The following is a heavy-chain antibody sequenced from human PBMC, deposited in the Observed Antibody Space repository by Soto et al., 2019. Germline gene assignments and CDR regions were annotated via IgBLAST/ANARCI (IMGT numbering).Heavy chain of an antibody. V-gene: IGHV3-30-3*01. CDR1: GFTFSSYA. CDR3: ARGPSSLTSFDY. CDR2: ISYDGSNK. Sequence: VGSLRLSCAASGFTFSSYAMHWVRQAPGKGLEWVAVISYDGSNKFYPDSVKGRFTISRDNSKNTLYLQMNSLRAEDTAVYYCARGPSSLTSFDYWGQGTLVTVSS. D-gene: IGHD2-2*01. J-gene: IGHJ4*02.